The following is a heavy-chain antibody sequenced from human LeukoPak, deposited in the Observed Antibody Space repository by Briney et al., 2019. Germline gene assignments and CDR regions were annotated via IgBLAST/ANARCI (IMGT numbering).Heavy chain of an antibody. V-gene: IGHV4-59*01. D-gene: IGHD6-13*01. J-gene: IGHJ6*03. CDR3: ARGSSWYGYYYYMDV. CDR2: IYYSGST. CDR1: GGSLSSYY. Sequence: SETLSLTRTVSGGSLSSYYLSWVRQPPGKGLGWVWGIYYSGSTNYNPSLKSRVTISVDTSKNQFSLKLSSVTAADTAAYYCARGSSWYGYYYYMDVWGKGTTVTVSS.